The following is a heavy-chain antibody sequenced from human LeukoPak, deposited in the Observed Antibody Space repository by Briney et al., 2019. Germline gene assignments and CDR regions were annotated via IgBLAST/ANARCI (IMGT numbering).Heavy chain of an antibody. CDR3: ALSRTLDY. CDR2: IKQDGSEK. D-gene: IGHD6-13*01. Sequence: SRGSLRLSSAASGFTFSSYWMTWVRQAPGKGLEWVAKIKQDGSEKYYVDSVKGRFTISRDNAKNSLYLQMYSLRAEDTAVYYCALSRTLDYWGQGTLVTVSS. CDR1: GFTFSSYW. V-gene: IGHV3-7*01. J-gene: IGHJ4*02.